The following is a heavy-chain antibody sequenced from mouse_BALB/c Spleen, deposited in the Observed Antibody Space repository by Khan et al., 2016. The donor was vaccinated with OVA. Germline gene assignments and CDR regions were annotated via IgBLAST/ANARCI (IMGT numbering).Heavy chain of an antibody. V-gene: IGHV1S137*01. D-gene: IGHD1-1*02. CDR3: DGGGKFAY. CDR1: GYTFTDYA. Sequence: QVQLKQSGAELVRPGVSVKISCRASGYTFTDYAMHWVKQRHAKSLEWIGVISTNYGAADYNPKFQGKVSITVDRSSSTVYMQLTRLTSEDSAIYYCDGGGKFAYWGQGTLVTVSA. J-gene: IGHJ3*01. CDR2: ISTNYGAA.